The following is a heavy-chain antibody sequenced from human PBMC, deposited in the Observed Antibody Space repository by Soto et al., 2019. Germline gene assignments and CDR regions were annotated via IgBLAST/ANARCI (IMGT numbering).Heavy chain of an antibody. CDR2: ISAYNGKT. J-gene: IGHJ4*02. V-gene: IGHV1-18*01. D-gene: IGHD2-15*01. CDR1: GYIFSSYG. Sequence: QVLLVQSGAEVKKPGASVKVSCKASGYIFSSYGIDWVRQAPGQGLEWMGWISAYNGKTNYAQNLQGRLTMTTDTSTSTAYMEVRSLRSDDTAVYYCARGTRLCGGSCYNDYWGQGTLVTVSS. CDR3: ARGTRLCGGSCYNDY.